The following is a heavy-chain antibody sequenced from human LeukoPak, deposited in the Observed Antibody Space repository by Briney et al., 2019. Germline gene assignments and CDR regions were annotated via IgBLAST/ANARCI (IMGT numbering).Heavy chain of an antibody. D-gene: IGHD2-15*01. J-gene: IGHJ4*02. CDR1: GYSFTSYW. Sequence: GESLKISCKGSGYSFTSYWIGWVRQMPGKGLEWVANIKQDGSEKYYVDSVKGRFTISRDNAKNSLYLQMNSLRAEDTAIYYCAKASSPGSGCITYWGQGTLVTVSS. V-gene: IGHV3-7*05. CDR2: IKQDGSEK. CDR3: AKASSPGSGCITY.